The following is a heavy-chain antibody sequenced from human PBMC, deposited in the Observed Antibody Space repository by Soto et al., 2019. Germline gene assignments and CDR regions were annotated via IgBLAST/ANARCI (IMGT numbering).Heavy chain of an antibody. Sequence: AASVKVSCKASGGTFSSYTISWVRQAPGQGLEWMGRIIPILGIANYAQKFQGRVTITADKSTSTAYMELSSLRSEDTAVYYCAREKGSATVVTNGYFDYWGQGTLVTVSS. J-gene: IGHJ4*02. D-gene: IGHD4-17*01. V-gene: IGHV1-69*04. CDR1: GGTFSSYT. CDR3: AREKGSATVVTNGYFDY. CDR2: IIPILGIA.